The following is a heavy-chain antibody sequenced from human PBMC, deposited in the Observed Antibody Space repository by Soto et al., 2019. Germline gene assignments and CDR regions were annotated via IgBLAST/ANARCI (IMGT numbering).Heavy chain of an antibody. J-gene: IGHJ4*02. V-gene: IGHV3-30*18. CDR2: ISYDGSNK. D-gene: IGHD3-9*01. CDR3: AKVETGHDSVFDY. CDR1: GFTFSSYG. Sequence: GGSLRLSCAASGFTFSSYGMHWVRQAPGKGLEWVAVISYDGSNKYYADSVKGRFTISRDNSKNTLYLQMNSLRAEDTAVYYCAKVETGHDSVFDYWGQGTLVTVSS.